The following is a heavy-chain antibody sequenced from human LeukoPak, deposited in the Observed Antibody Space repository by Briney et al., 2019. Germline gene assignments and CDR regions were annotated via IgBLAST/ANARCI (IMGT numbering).Heavy chain of an antibody. CDR3: ASASPGYCSGGSCYNWFDP. Sequence: GSLTLSCAVSGFSISSSSYYWGWIRQPPGKGLEWIVSIYCSGRTYYNASLKSPVTISVDTSKNQLSLKMSSVTAEDTAVYYCASASPGYCSGGSCYNWFDPWGQGTLVTVSS. V-gene: IGHV4-39*01. D-gene: IGHD2-15*01. J-gene: IGHJ5*02. CDR2: IYCSGRT. CDR1: GFSISSSSYY.